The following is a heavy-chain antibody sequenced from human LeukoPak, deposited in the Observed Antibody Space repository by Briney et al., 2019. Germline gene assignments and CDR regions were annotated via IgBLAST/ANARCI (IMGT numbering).Heavy chain of an antibody. D-gene: IGHD6-13*01. CDR2: IYYSGST. Sequence: SETLSLTRTVSGGSISSYYWSWIRQPPGKGLEWIGYIYYSGSTNYNPSLKSRVTISVDTSKNQFSLKLSSVTAADTAVYYCARVSSSWSFYYYYGMDVWGQGTTVTVSS. J-gene: IGHJ6*02. V-gene: IGHV4-59*12. CDR1: GGSISSYY. CDR3: ARVSSSWSFYYYYGMDV.